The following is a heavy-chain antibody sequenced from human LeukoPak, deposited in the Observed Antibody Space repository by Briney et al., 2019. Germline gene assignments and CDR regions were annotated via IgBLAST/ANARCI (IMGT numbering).Heavy chain of an antibody. J-gene: IGHJ6*02. CDR3: ARDEVKLLYPYYYYGMDV. V-gene: IGHV1-2*02. CDR2: INPNSGGT. D-gene: IGHD2-2*02. CDR1: GYTFTGYY. Sequence: GASVKVSCKASGYTFTGYYMHWVRQAPGQGLEWMGWINPNSGGTNYAQKFKGRVTMTRDTSISTAYMELSRLRSDDTAVYYCARDEVKLLYPYYYYGMDVWGQGTTVTVSS.